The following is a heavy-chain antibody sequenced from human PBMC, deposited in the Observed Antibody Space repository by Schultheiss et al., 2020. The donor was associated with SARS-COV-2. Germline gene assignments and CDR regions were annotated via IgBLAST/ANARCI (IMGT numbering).Heavy chain of an antibody. J-gene: IGHJ6*02. D-gene: IGHD5-24*01. CDR1: GGTFSSHG. Sequence: KISCKASGGTFSSHGITWVRQAPGQGLEWMGGITPIFGTANYAQKFQGRVTITADESTSTAYMELSSLRSEDTAVYYCARDPGDGYIVSYYYYGMDVWGQGTTVTVSS. V-gene: IGHV1-69*01. CDR2: ITPIFGTA. CDR3: ARDPGDGYIVSYYYYGMDV.